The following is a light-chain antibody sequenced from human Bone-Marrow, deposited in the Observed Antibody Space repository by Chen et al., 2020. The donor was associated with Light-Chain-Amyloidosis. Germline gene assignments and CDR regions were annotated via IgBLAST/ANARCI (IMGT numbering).Light chain of an antibody. J-gene: IGLJ3*02. CDR1: SGSIATNY. CDR3: QSYQGSSQGV. Sequence: NFMLTQPHSVSESPGKTVIISCTRSSGSIATNYVQWYQQRPGSSPTTVIYEDDQRPSGVPDRFSGSIDGSSNSASLTSSGLETEDEADYYCQSYQGSSQGVFGGGTKLTVL. CDR2: EDD. V-gene: IGLV6-57*01.